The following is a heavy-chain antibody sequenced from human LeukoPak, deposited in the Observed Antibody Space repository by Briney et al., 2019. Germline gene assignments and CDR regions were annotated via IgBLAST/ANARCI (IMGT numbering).Heavy chain of an antibody. CDR3: AKDGDLAALPPSYYYYYMDV. CDR1: GFTFSSYW. CDR2: INSDGSST. V-gene: IGHV3-74*01. Sequence: PGGSLRLSCAASGFTFSSYWMHWVRQAPGKGLVWVSRINSDGSSTSYADSVKGRFTISRDNAKNTLYLQMNSLRAEDTAVYYCAKDGDLAALPPSYYYYYMDVWGKGTTVTVSS. J-gene: IGHJ6*03. D-gene: IGHD6-6*01.